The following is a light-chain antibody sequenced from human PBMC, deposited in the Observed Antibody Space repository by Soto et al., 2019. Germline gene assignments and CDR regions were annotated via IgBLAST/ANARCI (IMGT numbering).Light chain of an antibody. V-gene: IGKV1-16*01. Sequence: DLQMTQSPSSLSASVGDRVTITCRASQGIRNSVGWFQQKPGKAPKSLIFGTSILQSGVPSRFSGSGSGTDFTLTISSLQPEDFATYYCQQCDTYPFTFGPGTTVDIK. CDR2: GTS. CDR1: QGIRNS. CDR3: QQCDTYPFT. J-gene: IGKJ3*01.